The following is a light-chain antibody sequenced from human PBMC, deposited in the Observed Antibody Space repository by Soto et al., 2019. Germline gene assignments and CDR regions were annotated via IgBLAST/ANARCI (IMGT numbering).Light chain of an antibody. CDR1: SSDRAIYNY. CDR3: SSYTDSSNYV. Sequence: QSALTQPASLAGSPGQSITISCTGTSSDRAIYNYVSWYQQQPGKAPKLMIYQVTNRPSGVSNRFSGSRSGNTASLTISGLKAEDEADYYCSSYTDSSNYVFGTGTK. V-gene: IGLV2-14*01. CDR2: QVT. J-gene: IGLJ1*01.